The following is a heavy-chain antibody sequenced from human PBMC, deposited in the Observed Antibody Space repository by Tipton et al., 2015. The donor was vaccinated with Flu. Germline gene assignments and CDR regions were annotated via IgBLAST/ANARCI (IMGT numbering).Heavy chain of an antibody. CDR2: MYTNGDT. CDR3: ARGARIPYYFNY. D-gene: IGHD2-2*01. V-gene: IGHV4-61*02. CDR1: GASIGSGSYY. Sequence: GLVKPSQTLSLTCTVSGASIGSGSYYWSWIRQPAGKGLEWIGRMYTNGDTNTNPSLKSRVSISLDTSKNQFSLELSSVTTADTAVYYCARGARIPYYFNYWGPGTLVTVSS. J-gene: IGHJ4*02.